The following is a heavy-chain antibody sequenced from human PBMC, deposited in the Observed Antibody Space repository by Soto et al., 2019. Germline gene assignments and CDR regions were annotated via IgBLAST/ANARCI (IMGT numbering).Heavy chain of an antibody. CDR1: GDSISSYY. CDR3: ARSQFAFRGVLDY. J-gene: IGHJ4*02. Sequence: PSGCMYLTCTVSGDSISSYYWSWIRQPPGKGLEWIGYIYYSGSTNYNPSLKSRVTISVDTSKNQFSLKLSSVTAADTAVYYCARSQFAFRGVLDYWGQGTLVTVSS. D-gene: IGHD3-10*01. CDR2: IYYSGST. V-gene: IGHV4-59*01.